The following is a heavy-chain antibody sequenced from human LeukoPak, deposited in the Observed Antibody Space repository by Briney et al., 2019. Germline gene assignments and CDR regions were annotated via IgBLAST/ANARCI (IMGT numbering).Heavy chain of an antibody. CDR2: IYSSGST. V-gene: IGHV4-59*01. CDR3: ARLRYFDWLMEY. CDR1: GGSISTYY. D-gene: IGHD3-9*01. Sequence: SETLSLTCTVSGGSISTYYWSWIRQPPGKGLEWIGYIYSSGSTNYNPSLKSRVTISVDASKNQFSLNLSSVTAADTAVYYCARLRYFDWLMEYWGQGTLVTVSP. J-gene: IGHJ4*02.